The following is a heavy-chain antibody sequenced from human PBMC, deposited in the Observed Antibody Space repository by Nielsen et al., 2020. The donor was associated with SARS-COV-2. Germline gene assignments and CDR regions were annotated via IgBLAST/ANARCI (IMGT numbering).Heavy chain of an antibody. J-gene: IGHJ4*02. Sequence: GGSLRLSCAASGFTFSSYGMHWVRQAPGKGLEWVAVIWYDGSNKYYADSVKGRFTISRDNSKNTLYLQMNSLRAEDTAVYYCASGLGRGDTAMLDYWGQGTLVTVSS. D-gene: IGHD5-18*01. V-gene: IGHV3-33*01. CDR3: ASGLGRGDTAMLDY. CDR1: GFTFSSYG. CDR2: IWYDGSNK.